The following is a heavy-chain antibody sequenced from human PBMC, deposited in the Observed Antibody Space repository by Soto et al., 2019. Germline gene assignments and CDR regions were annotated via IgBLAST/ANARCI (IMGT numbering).Heavy chain of an antibody. V-gene: IGHV3-53*04. J-gene: IGHJ6*03. CDR2: IYSGGST. D-gene: IGHD6-13*01. CDR1: GFTVSSNY. CDR3: ARARNGAAATYYYYYMDV. Sequence: GGSLRLSCAASGFTVSSNYMSWVRQAPGKGLEWVSVIYSGGSTYYADSVKGRFTISRHNFKNTLYLQMNSLRAEDTAVYYCARARNGAAATYYYYYMDVWGKGTTVTVSS.